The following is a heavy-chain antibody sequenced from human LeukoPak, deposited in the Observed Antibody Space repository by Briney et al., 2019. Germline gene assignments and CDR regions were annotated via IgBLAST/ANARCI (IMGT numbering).Heavy chain of an antibody. CDR3: ARDSAWGTVTKLEH. J-gene: IGHJ1*01. V-gene: IGHV3-30-3*01. CDR1: GFTFSSYW. Sequence: KPGRSLRLSCAASGFTFSSYWMSWVRQAPGKGLEWVAVISYDGSNKYYADSVKGRFTISRDNSKNTLYLQMNSLRAEDTAVYYCARDSAWGTVTKLEHWGQGTLVTVSS. CDR2: ISYDGSNK. D-gene: IGHD4-17*01.